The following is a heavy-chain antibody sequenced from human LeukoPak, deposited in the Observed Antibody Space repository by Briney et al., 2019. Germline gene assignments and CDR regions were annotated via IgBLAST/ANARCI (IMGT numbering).Heavy chain of an antibody. CDR1: GFTFSNAW. D-gene: IGHD3-22*01. Sequence: GGSLRLSCAASGFTFSNAWMNWVRQAPGKGLEWVGRIKSKTDGGTTDYAAPVKGRFTISRDDSKNTPYLQMNSLKTEDTAVYYCTARYYYDSSPGDYWGQGTLVTVSS. CDR2: IKSKTDGGTT. V-gene: IGHV3-15*07. CDR3: TARYYYDSSPGDY. J-gene: IGHJ4*02.